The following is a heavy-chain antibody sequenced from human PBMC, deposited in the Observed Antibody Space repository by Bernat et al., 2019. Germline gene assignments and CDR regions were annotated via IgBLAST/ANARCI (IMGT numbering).Heavy chain of an antibody. D-gene: IGHD3-10*01. CDR2: IWYDGSNK. CDR3: ATDIYGSGSYIGY. J-gene: IGHJ4*02. CDR1: GFTFSSYG. V-gene: IGHV3-33*01. Sequence: QVQLVESGGGVVQPGRSLRLSCAASGFTFSSYGMHWVRQAPGKGLEWVAVIWYDGSNKYYADSVKGRFTISRDNSKNTLYLQMNSLRAEDTAVYYCATDIYGSGSYIGYWGQGTLVTVSS.